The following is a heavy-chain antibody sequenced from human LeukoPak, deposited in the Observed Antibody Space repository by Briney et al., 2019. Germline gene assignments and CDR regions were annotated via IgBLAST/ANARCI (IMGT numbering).Heavy chain of an antibody. J-gene: IGHJ4*02. V-gene: IGHV3-9*01. CDR1: GFTFDDYA. CDR2: INWNSGSI. Sequence: GGSLRLSCAASGFTFDDYAMHCVRQVPGKGPEWVAGINWNSGSIDYADSVKGRFTIYRDNAKNYLYLQMNSLRSEDTALYYCAKLSAGSENDYWGQGTLVTVSS. CDR3: AKLSAGSENDY. D-gene: IGHD3-10*01.